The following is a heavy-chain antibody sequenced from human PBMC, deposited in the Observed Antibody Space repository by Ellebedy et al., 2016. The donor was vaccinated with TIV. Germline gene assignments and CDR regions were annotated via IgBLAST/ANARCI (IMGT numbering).Heavy chain of an antibody. CDR3: ARVHYGFYDSSGYLDPLNY. CDR2: INAGNGNT. Sequence: AASVKVSCKASGYTFTSYAMHWVRQAPGQRLEWMGWINAGNGNTKYSQKFQGRVTITRDTSASTAYMELSSLRSEDTAVYYCARVHYGFYDSSGYLDPLNYWGQGTLVTVSS. D-gene: IGHD3-22*01. J-gene: IGHJ4*02. V-gene: IGHV1-3*01. CDR1: GYTFTSYA.